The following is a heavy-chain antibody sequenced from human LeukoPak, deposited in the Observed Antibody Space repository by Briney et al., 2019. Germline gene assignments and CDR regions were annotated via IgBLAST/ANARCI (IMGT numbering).Heavy chain of an antibody. CDR1: GFTFSSYG. CDR2: ISFDGSNK. Sequence: GGSLRLSCAASGFTFSSYGMHWVRQAPGKGLEWVAIISFDGSNKYYADSVKGRFTISRDNSKNSLYLQMNSLRAEDTAVYYCARATVENYWYFDLWGRGTLVTVSS. CDR3: ARATVENYWYFDL. J-gene: IGHJ2*01. V-gene: IGHV3-30*03. D-gene: IGHD4-23*01.